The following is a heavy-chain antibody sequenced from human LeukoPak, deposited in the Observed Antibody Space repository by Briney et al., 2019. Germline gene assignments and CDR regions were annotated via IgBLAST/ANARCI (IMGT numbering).Heavy chain of an antibody. CDR3: AKGIHSTGYYPFDY. D-gene: IGHD3-22*01. J-gene: IGHJ4*02. CDR2: LRGSGGTS. Sequence: AGGSLRLSCVASGFTFSSYAMSWVRQAPGKGLEWVSTLRGSGGTSYYADSVEGRFTVSRDNSKNTLCLQMNSLRAEDTAIYYCAKGIHSTGYYPFDYWGQGTLVTVSS. CDR1: GFTFSSYA. V-gene: IGHV3-23*01.